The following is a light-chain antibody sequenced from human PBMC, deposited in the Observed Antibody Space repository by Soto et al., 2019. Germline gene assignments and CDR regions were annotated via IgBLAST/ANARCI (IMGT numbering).Light chain of an antibody. J-gene: IGKJ1*01. CDR2: KAY. CDR3: QHYNSYSEA. CDR1: QSISSW. Sequence: DIQMTQSPSTLSASVGDRVTITCRASQSISSWLAWYQQKPGKAPKLLIYKAYSLASGVQPRFRGSGSGTEFTLTISSLQPDDFATYYCQHYNSYSEAFGQGTKVDIK. V-gene: IGKV1-5*03.